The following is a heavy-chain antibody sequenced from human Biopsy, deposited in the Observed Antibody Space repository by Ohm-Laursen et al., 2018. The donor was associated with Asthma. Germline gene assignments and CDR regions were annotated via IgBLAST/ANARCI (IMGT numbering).Heavy chain of an antibody. CDR3: ARFKRGYSYGYAGVFDY. CDR1: GFTFSSYS. Sequence: GSPRLSCLASGFTFSSYSMNWVRQAPGKGLEWVSYISSSSSTIYYADSVKGRFTISRDNAKNSLYLQMNSLRDEDTAVYYCARFKRGYSYGYAGVFDYWGQGTLVTVSS. V-gene: IGHV3-48*02. D-gene: IGHD5-18*01. J-gene: IGHJ4*02. CDR2: ISSSSSTI.